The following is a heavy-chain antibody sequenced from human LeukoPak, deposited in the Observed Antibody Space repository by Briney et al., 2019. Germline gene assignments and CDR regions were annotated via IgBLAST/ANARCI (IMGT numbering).Heavy chain of an antibody. J-gene: IGHJ4*02. CDR1: GFTFSTYS. V-gene: IGHV3-21*01. CDR3: ARDFGNGISASGSSFDY. CDR2: ISSSSSYI. Sequence: PGGSLRLSCAASGFTFSTYSMTWVRQAPGKGLEWVSSISSSSSYIYYADSVKGRFTISRDNAKNSLYLQLNSLRAEDTAVYYCARDFGNGISASGSSFDYWGQGTLVTVSS. D-gene: IGHD3-10*01.